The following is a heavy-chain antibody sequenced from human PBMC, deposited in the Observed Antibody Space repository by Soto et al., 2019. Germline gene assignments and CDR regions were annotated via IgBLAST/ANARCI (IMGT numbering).Heavy chain of an antibody. V-gene: IGHV3-23*01. CDR3: ATSIVVVPDDDY. J-gene: IGHJ4*02. CDR1: GFTFSSYT. D-gene: IGHD3-22*01. CDR2: ISGSGGST. Sequence: EVQLLESGGGLVQPGGSLRLSCAASGFTFSSYTMSWVRQAPGKGLEWVSAISGSGGSTYYADSVKGRFTISRDNSKNTLYLQMNSLRAEDTAVYYCATSIVVVPDDDYWGQGTLVTVSS.